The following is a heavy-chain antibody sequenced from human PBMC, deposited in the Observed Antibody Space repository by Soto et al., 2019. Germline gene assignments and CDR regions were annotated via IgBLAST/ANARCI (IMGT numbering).Heavy chain of an antibody. CDR2: IYYSGST. J-gene: IGHJ6*02. Sequence: SETLSLTRTVSGGSISSYYWSWIRQPPGKGLEWIGYIYYSGSTNYNPSLKSRVTISVDTSKNQFSLKLSSVTAADTAVYYCARVGDTAMVMAYYYGMDVWGQGTTVTVSS. CDR3: ARVGDTAMVMAYYYGMDV. V-gene: IGHV4-59*01. CDR1: GGSISSYY. D-gene: IGHD5-18*01.